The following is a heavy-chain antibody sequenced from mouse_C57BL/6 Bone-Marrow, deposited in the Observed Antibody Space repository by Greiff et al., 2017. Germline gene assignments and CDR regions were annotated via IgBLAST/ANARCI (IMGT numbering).Heavy chain of an antibody. CDR1: GYTFTSYW. CDR3: ARCLAFYYAMDY. CDR2: IYPGSGST. J-gene: IGHJ4*01. D-gene: IGHD1-1*01. Sequence: QVQLQQPGAELVKPGASVKMSCKASGYTFTSYWITWVKQRPGQGLEWIGDIYPGSGSTNYNAKFKSKATLTVDTSSSTAYMQRSSLTSEDSAVYYCARCLAFYYAMDYWGQGTSVTVSS. V-gene: IGHV1-55*01.